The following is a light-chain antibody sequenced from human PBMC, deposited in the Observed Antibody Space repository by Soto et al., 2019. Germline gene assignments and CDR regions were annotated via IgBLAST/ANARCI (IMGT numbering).Light chain of an antibody. J-gene: IGLJ1*01. CDR3: SSYTSSSRYV. CDR1: SSDVGGYNY. CDR2: EVS. Sequence: QSALTQPASVSGSPGQSITISCTGTSSDVGGYNYVSWHQQHPGKAPKLMIYEVSNRPSGVSNRFSGSKSGNTASLTISGLQAEDEADYYCSSYTSSSRYVFGTGTKVTV. V-gene: IGLV2-14*01.